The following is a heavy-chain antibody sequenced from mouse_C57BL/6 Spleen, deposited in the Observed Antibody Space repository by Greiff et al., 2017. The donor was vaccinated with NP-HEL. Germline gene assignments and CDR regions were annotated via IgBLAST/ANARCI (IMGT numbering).Heavy chain of an antibody. J-gene: IGHJ3*01. D-gene: IGHD2-3*01. CDR3: EREDGYYPFAY. V-gene: IGHV1-61*01. CDR1: GYTFTSYW. CDR2: IYPSDSET. Sequence: QVQLQQPGAELVRPGSSVKLSCKASGYTFTSYWMDWVKQRPGQGLEWIGNIYPSDSETNYNQKFKDKATLTVDKSSSTAYMQLSSLTSEDSAVYYCEREDGYYPFAYWGQGTLVTVSA.